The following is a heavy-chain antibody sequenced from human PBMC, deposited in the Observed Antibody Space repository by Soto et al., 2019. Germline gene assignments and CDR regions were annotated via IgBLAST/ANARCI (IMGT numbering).Heavy chain of an antibody. Sequence: ASVEVSCKASGYTFTSYGISWVRQAPGQGLEWMGWISAYNGNTNYAQKLQGRVTMTTDTSTSTAYMELRSLRSDDTAVYYCARDWGQTPYYYYGMDVSGQGTTVTVSS. V-gene: IGHV1-18*01. CDR2: ISAYNGNT. J-gene: IGHJ6*02. D-gene: IGHD3-16*01. CDR1: GYTFTSYG. CDR3: ARDWGQTPYYYYGMDV.